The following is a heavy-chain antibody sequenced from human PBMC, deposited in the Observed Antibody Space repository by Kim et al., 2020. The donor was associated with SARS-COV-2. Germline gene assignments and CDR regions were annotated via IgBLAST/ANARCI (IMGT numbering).Heavy chain of an antibody. V-gene: IGHV4-59*01. D-gene: IGHD2-15*01. Sequence: SETLSLTCTVSGGSISSYYWSWIRQPPGKGLEWIGYIYYSGSTNYNPSLKSRVTISVDTSKNQFSLKLSSVTAADTAVYYCARVCSGGSCYDAFDIWGQGTMVTVSS. CDR3: ARVCSGGSCYDAFDI. J-gene: IGHJ3*02. CDR1: GGSISSYY. CDR2: IYYSGST.